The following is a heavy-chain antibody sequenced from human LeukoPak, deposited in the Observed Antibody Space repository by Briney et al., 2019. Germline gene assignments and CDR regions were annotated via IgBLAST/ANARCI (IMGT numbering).Heavy chain of an antibody. J-gene: IGHJ5*02. Sequence: GGSLRLSCAASGFTFSSYAMSWVRQAPGGGLEWVSAISGSGGSTYYADSVKGRFTISRDNSKNTLYLQMNSLRAEDTAVYYCAKDHYYDSSGYYENWFDPWGQGTLVTVSS. CDR2: ISGSGGST. CDR1: GFTFSSYA. CDR3: AKDHYYDSSGYYENWFDP. D-gene: IGHD3-22*01. V-gene: IGHV3-23*01.